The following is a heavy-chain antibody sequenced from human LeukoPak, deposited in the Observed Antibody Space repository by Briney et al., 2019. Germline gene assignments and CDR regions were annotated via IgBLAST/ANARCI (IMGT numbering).Heavy chain of an antibody. CDR3: ARDMTAAGTGFDY. CDR1: GGTFSSYA. D-gene: IGHD6-13*01. V-gene: IGHV1-69*05. CDR2: IIPIFGTA. J-gene: IGHJ4*02. Sequence: ASVKVSCKASGGTFSSYAISWVRQAPGQGLEWMGGIIPIFGTANHAQKFQGRVTITTDESTSTAYMELSSLRSEDTAVYYCARDMTAAGTGFDYWGQGTLVTVSS.